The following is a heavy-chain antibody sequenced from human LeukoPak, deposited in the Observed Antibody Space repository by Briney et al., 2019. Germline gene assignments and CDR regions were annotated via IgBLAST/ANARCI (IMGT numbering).Heavy chain of an antibody. Sequence: ASVKVSCKASGGTFSSYAISWVRQAPGQGLEWMGRIIPILGIANYAQKFQSRVTITADKSTSTAYMELSSLRSEDTAVYYCARDRSDGSSWYSYFDLWGRGTLVTVSS. CDR3: ARDRSDGSSWYSYFDL. CDR1: GGTFSSYA. J-gene: IGHJ2*01. CDR2: IIPILGIA. D-gene: IGHD6-13*01. V-gene: IGHV1-69*04.